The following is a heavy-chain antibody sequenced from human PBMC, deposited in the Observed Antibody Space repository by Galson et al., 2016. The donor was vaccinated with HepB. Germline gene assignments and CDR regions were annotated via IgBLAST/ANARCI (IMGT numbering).Heavy chain of an antibody. Sequence: SVKVSCKVSGGPFSSYGISWVRQAPGQGLEWMGGIIPLLRMTNYAQKFQGRVTFTADESTSTAYVELGSLRLEDTAVYYCAREAGSLTRVYYGMDDWGQGTTVTVS. CDR2: IIPLLRMT. D-gene: IGHD1-1*01. CDR3: AREAGSLTRVYYGMDD. CDR1: GGPFSSYG. J-gene: IGHJ6*02. V-gene: IGHV1-69*10.